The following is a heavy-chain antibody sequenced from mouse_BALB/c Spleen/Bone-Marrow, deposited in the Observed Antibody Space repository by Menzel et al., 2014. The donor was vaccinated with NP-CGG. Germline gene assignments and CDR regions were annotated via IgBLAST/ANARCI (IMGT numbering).Heavy chain of an antibody. CDR2: IYPGDGDT. CDR3: AGNYYYGSSWSAMDY. V-gene: IGHV1-87*01. Sequence: VQRVESGAELARPGASVKLSCKASGYTFTSYWMQWVKRRPGQGLEWIGAIYPGDGDTRNTQKFKGKATLTADKSSSTAYMQLSSLASEDSAVYYCAGNYYYGSSWSAMDYWGQGTSVTASS. J-gene: IGHJ4*01. D-gene: IGHD1-1*01. CDR1: GYTFTSYW.